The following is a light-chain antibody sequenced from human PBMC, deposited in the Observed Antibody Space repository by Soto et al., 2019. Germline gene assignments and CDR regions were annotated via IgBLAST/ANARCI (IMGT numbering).Light chain of an antibody. J-gene: IGLJ1*01. Sequence: QSVLTQPASVSGSPGQSITISCTGTRSDVGGYNYVSWYQQHPGKAPKLMIYEVSNRPSGVSNRFSGSKSGNTASLTISGLQAEDEADYFCNSYGSTSTRYVFGTRTKLTVL. CDR3: NSYGSTSTRYV. V-gene: IGLV2-14*01. CDR2: EVS. CDR1: RSDVGGYNY.